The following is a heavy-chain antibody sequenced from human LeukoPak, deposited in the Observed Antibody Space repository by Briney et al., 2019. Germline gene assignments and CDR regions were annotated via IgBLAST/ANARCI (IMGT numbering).Heavy chain of an antibody. CDR1: GYSISSGYY. D-gene: IGHD3-22*01. CDR2: IYHSGST. CDR3: ARDSDDSRP. Sequence: PSETLSLTCTVSGYSISSGYYWGWIRQPPGKGLEWIGSIYHSGSTYYNPSLKSRVTISVDTSKNQFSLKLSSVTAADTAVYYCARDSDDSRPWGQGTLVTVSS. J-gene: IGHJ5*02. V-gene: IGHV4-38-2*02.